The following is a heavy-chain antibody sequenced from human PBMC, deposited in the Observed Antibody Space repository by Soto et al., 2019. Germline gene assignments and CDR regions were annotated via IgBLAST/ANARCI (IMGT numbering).Heavy chain of an antibody. CDR3: AKDWVGGSHKYYFEY. CDR1: GFTFRDYG. D-gene: IGHD1-26*01. J-gene: IGHJ4*02. V-gene: IGHV3-30*18. CDR2: ISHHGLRE. Sequence: PGGSLRLSCVASGFTFRDYGMHWVRQAPGKGLEWVAGISHHGLREHYADSVKGRFTISRDNSKKTVYLQLNSLRGDDTAVYYCAKDWVGGSHKYYFEYWGQGNMVTVYS.